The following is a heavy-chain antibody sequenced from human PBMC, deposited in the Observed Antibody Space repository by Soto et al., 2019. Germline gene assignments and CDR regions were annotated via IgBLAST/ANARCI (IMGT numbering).Heavy chain of an antibody. J-gene: IGHJ4*02. CDR3: AKDAVPRNDLWDYFEF. V-gene: IGHV3-23*01. CDR2: IGGGGDDI. CDR1: GFIFSHYA. Sequence: PGGSLRLSCAASGFIFSHYAMSWVRQAPGKGLEWVSGIGGGGDDINYVDPVKGRFTISRDNSKNTLFLQMNSLRVEDTAVYYCAKDAVPRNDLWDYFEFGGQGTLVTVSS. D-gene: IGHD1-1*01.